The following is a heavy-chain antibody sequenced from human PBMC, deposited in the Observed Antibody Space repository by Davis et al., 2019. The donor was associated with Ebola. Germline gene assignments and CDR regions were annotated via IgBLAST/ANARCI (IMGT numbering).Heavy chain of an antibody. J-gene: IGHJ4*02. Sequence: HTGGFLRLSCAALGFTFSSFWMHWVRQAPGKGLVWVSCINRDGSTTTYADSVKGRFTISRDNAKNTLYLQMNNLRVEDTAVYYCATLPGYYWGQGTLVTVSS. CDR2: INRDGSTT. D-gene: IGHD1-26*01. CDR1: GFTFSSFW. V-gene: IGHV3-74*03. CDR3: ATLPGYY.